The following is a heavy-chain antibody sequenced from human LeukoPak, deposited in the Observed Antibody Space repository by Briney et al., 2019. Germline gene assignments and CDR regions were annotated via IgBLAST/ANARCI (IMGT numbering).Heavy chain of an antibody. D-gene: IGHD2-2*01. Sequence: SVKVSCKASGGTFSSYTISWVRQAPGQGLEWMGRIIPILGIANYAQKFQGRVTITADKSTSTAYMELSSLRSEDAAVYYCARDLIWDIVVVPAAIDSISYFDYWGQGTLVTVSS. CDR3: ARDLIWDIVVVPAAIDSISYFDY. CDR2: IIPILGIA. CDR1: GGTFSSYT. V-gene: IGHV1-69*04. J-gene: IGHJ4*02.